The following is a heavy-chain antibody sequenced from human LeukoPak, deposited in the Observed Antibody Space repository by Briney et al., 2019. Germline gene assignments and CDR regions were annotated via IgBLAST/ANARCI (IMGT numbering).Heavy chain of an antibody. CDR2: VSSSGSTI. CDR1: GFNCSDYY. D-gene: IGHD6-13*01. Sequence: GGSLRLSCAASGFNCSDYYMSWIRQAPGQGLEWVSYVSSSGSTIYYADSVKGRFTISRDNVKNSLYLQMNSLRAEDTAVYYCARADSSSWYFDYYYMDVWGKGTAVTVSS. CDR3: ARADSSSWYFDYYYMDV. J-gene: IGHJ6*03. V-gene: IGHV3-11*04.